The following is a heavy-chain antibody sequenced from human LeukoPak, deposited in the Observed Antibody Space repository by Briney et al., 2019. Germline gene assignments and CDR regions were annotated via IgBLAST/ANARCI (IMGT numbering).Heavy chain of an antibody. CDR3: ARTRSGSYLGDAFDI. CDR1: GYTFTSYG. Sequence: ASVKVSCKASGYTFTSYGISWVRQAPGQGLEWMGWISAYNGNTNYAQKLQGRVTMTTDTSTSTAYMELRSLRSDDTAVYYCARTRSGSYLGDAFDIWGQGTMVTVSS. J-gene: IGHJ3*02. D-gene: IGHD1-26*01. CDR2: ISAYNGNT. V-gene: IGHV1-18*01.